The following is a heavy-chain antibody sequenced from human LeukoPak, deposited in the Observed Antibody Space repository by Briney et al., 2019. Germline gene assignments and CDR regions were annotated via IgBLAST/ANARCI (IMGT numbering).Heavy chain of an antibody. V-gene: IGHV3-30*18. CDR2: ISYDGSNK. CDR1: GFTFSNYG. CDR3: AKDPRRYSRTGGYFDY. J-gene: IGHJ4*02. D-gene: IGHD6-13*01. Sequence: SGGSLRLSCAASGFTFSNYGMHWVRQAPGRGLEWVAFISYDGSNKYYADSVKGRFTISRDDSKNTLYLQMNSLRAEDTAVYYCAKDPRRYSRTGGYFDYWGQGTLVTVSS.